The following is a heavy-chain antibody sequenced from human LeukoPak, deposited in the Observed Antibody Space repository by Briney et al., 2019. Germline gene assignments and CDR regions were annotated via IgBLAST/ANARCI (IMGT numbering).Heavy chain of an antibody. Sequence: SETLSLTCTVSGGSISSSSYYWGWIRQPPGKGLEWIGSIYYSGSTYYNPSLKSRVTISVDTSKNQFSLKLSSVTAADTAVYYCARQEGANDIFRVLDYYFDYWGQGTLVTVSS. V-gene: IGHV4-39*01. CDR3: ARQEGANDIFRVLDYYFDY. CDR1: GGSISSSSYY. CDR2: IYYSGST. J-gene: IGHJ4*02. D-gene: IGHD3-9*01.